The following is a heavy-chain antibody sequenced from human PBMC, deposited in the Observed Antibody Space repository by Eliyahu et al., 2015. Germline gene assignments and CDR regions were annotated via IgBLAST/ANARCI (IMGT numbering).Heavy chain of an antibody. Sequence: QVQLQQWGAGLLKPSETLSLTCAVYGGSFSGXYWXWIRQPPGKGLEWIGEIXHSGSTNYNPSLKSRVTISVDTSKNQFSLKLSSVTAADTAVYYCARVLRAEVVPPARLSGYMDVWGKGTTVTVSS. CDR1: GGSFSGXY. V-gene: IGHV4-34*01. CDR2: IXHSGST. J-gene: IGHJ6*03. D-gene: IGHD2-2*01. CDR3: ARVLRAEVVPPARLSGYMDV.